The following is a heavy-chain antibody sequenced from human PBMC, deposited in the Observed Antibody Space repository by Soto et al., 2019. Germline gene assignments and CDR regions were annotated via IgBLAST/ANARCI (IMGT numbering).Heavy chain of an antibody. CDR2: IIPIFGTA. J-gene: IGHJ3*02. CDR3: ASTHYYDSSGYAFDI. Sequence: GASVKVSCKASGGTFSSYAISWVRQAPGQGLEWMGGIIPIFGTANYTQKFQGRVTITADKSTSTAYMELSSLRSEDTAVYYCASTHYYDSSGYAFDIWGQGTMVTVSS. CDR1: GGTFSSYA. D-gene: IGHD3-22*01. V-gene: IGHV1-69*06.